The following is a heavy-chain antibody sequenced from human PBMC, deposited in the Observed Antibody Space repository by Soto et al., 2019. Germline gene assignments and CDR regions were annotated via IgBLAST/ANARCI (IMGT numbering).Heavy chain of an antibody. CDR3: AKDPRYSYYSSGWYPFWALFDY. Sequence: QVQLVESGGGVVQPGRSLRLSCAASGFTFSSYGMHWVRQAPGKGLEWVAVISYDGSNKYYADSVKGRFTISRDNSKNTLYLQMNSLRAEDTAVYYCAKDPRYSYYSSGWYPFWALFDYWGQGTLVTVSS. CDR1: GFTFSSYG. J-gene: IGHJ4*02. V-gene: IGHV3-30*18. D-gene: IGHD6-19*01. CDR2: ISYDGSNK.